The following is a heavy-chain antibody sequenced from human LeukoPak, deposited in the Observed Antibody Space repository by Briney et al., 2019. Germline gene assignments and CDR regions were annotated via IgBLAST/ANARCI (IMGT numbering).Heavy chain of an antibody. J-gene: IGHJ4*02. D-gene: IGHD4-17*01. CDR3: ARGLAVTTRN. Sequence: GGSLRLSCAASGFTFSNYWMSSVRQAPGKGLEWVANIKQDGSEKYYVDSLKGRFTISRDNAKNSLYLQMNSLRAEDTAVYYCARGLAVTTRNWGQGTLVTVSS. CDR2: IKQDGSEK. CDR1: GFTFSNYW. V-gene: IGHV3-7*01.